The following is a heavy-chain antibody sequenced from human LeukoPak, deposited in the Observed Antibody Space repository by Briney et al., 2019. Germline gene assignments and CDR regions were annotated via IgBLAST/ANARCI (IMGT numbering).Heavy chain of an antibody. CDR2: ISAYNGNT. CDR1: GYTFTSYG. CDR3: ARDPYSSRGY. V-gene: IGHV1-18*01. D-gene: IGHD6-13*01. Sequence: ASVKVSCKASGYTFTSYGISWVRQAPGQGLEGMGWISAYNGNTGYAQKFQGRVTMTMNTSISTAYMELSSLRSEDTAVYYCARDPYSSRGYWGQGTLVTVSS. J-gene: IGHJ4*02.